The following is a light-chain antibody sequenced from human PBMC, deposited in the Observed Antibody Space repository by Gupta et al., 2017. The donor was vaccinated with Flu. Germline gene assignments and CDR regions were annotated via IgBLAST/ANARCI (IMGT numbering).Light chain of an antibody. Sequence: QSALTHPASVSGSPAQSLPIPCTGTSSDVGSYNLVSWYQQHPGKAPKLMIYEGSKRPSGVSNRFSGSKSGNTASLTISGLQAEDEADYYCCSYAGSSTYVFGTGTKVTVL. CDR1: SSDVGSYNL. V-gene: IGLV2-23*01. CDR2: EGS. CDR3: CSYAGSSTYV. J-gene: IGLJ1*01.